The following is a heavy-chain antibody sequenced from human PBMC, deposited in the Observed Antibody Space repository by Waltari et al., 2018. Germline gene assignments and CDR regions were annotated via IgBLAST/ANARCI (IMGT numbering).Heavy chain of an antibody. CDR1: GYSISSGYY. CDR3: ARHDYWSGGNWFDP. J-gene: IGHJ5*02. V-gene: IGHV4-38-2*01. CDR2: IYHSGST. Sequence: QVQLQESGPGLVKPSETLSLTCAVSGYSISSGYYWGWIRQPPGKGLEWIGSIYHSGSTYYNPSLKSRVTISVDTSKNQFSLKLSSVTAADTAVYYCARHDYWSGGNWFDPWGQGTLVTVSS. D-gene: IGHD3-16*01.